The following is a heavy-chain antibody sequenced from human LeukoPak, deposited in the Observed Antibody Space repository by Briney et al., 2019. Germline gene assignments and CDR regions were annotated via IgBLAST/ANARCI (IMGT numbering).Heavy chain of an antibody. CDR3: AGGEPAAIFN. CDR1: GGSMSSGDYY. Sequence: SETLSLTCTVSGGSMSSGDYYWSWIRQPPGKGLEWIGYIYYSGSTYYNPSLKSRVTISVDTSKNQFSLKLSSVTAADTAVYYCAGGEPAAIFNWGQGTVVTVSS. V-gene: IGHV4-30-4*08. CDR2: IYYSGST. D-gene: IGHD2-2*01. J-gene: IGHJ4*02.